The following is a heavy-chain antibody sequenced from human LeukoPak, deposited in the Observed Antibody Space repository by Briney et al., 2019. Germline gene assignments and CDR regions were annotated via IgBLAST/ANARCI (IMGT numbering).Heavy chain of an antibody. J-gene: IGHJ6*03. V-gene: IGHV4-39*01. CDR3: ARQLYVSGSYYAPMDV. D-gene: IGHD3-10*01. CDR1: GGSISSSSYF. CDR2: VHYSGST. Sequence: SEPLSLTCSVSGGSISSSSYFWGWIRQPPGTGLEWIASVHYSGSTYYNPSLKSRVTISIDTSKNQFSLKLSSVTAADTAVYFCARQLYVSGSYYAPMDVWGKGTTVTISS.